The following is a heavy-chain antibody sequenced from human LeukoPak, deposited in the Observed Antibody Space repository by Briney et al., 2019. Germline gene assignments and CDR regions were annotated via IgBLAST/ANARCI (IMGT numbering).Heavy chain of an antibody. Sequence: ASVKVSCKASGYTFTSYDINWVRQAPGQGLEWMGWMNPNSGNTGYAQKFQGRVTMTRNTSISTAYMELSSLRSEDTAVYYCARGRRFRGLWTADGWFDPWGQGTLVTVSS. CDR1: GYTFTSYD. CDR3: ARGRRFRGLWTADGWFDP. V-gene: IGHV1-8*01. J-gene: IGHJ5*02. D-gene: IGHD4/OR15-4a*01. CDR2: MNPNSGNT.